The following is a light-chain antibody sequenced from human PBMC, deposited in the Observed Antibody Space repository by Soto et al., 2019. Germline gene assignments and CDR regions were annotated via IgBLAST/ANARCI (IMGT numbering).Light chain of an antibody. V-gene: IGKV2D-29*01. J-gene: IGKJ4*01. CDR1: QSLLHSDGKTY. Sequence: DVVMTQTPLSLSVSPRQPASISCKSSQSLLHSDGKTYLYWYLQKSGQPPKFLINEVSNRFAGVTDRFSGGRSGTDFTLKISRVEAEDVGVYYCMQSIQLPLTFGGWTKVEIK. CDR3: MQSIQLPLT. CDR2: EVS.